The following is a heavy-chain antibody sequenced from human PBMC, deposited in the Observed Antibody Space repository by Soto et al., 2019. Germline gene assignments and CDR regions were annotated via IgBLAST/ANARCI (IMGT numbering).Heavy chain of an antibody. J-gene: IGHJ4*02. D-gene: IGHD2-15*01. CDR2: IYWDDDK. Sequence: QITLKESGPTLVKPTQTLTLTCTFSGFSLSTSGVGVGWIRQPPGKALEWLALIYWDDDKRYSPYLRSRLTITKDTSILQVDLTLTTFNPVDSVTFCCAHTWYCSGGSCYNTYYFDYCGKGTLVTVSS. CDR3: AHTWYCSGGSCYNTYYFDY. CDR1: GFSLSTSGVG. V-gene: IGHV2-5*02.